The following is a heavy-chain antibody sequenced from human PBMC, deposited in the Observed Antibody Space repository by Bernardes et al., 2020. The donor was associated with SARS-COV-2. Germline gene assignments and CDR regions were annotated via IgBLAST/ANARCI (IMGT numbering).Heavy chain of an antibody. CDR3: ATGFAVGGPPRVPTHY. CDR2: FDPVVGET. CDR1: GYTPTELS. V-gene: IGHV1-24*01. Sequence: ASVKVSCKASGYTPTELSMHWVRQAPGKGLEWMGGFDPVVGETIYAQKFQGRVTMTEDTSTDTAYMELSSLRSEDTAVYYCATGFAVGGPPRVPTHYWGQGTLVTVSS. D-gene: IGHD3-3*01. J-gene: IGHJ4*02.